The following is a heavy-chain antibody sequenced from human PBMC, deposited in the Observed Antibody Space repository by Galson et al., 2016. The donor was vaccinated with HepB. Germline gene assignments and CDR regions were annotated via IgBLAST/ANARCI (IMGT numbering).Heavy chain of an antibody. CDR2: ISYDGRSK. CDR3: ARDLGVYNFWSGYTHYGMDV. D-gene: IGHD3-3*01. CDR1: GFAFIDYG. V-gene: IGHV3-30*03. J-gene: IGHJ6*02. Sequence: SLRLSCAASGFAFIDYGVHWVRRAPGEGLEWVAVISYDGRSKNYADSVKGRFTVSRDNSKNTLYLQMNSLRAEDTAVYYCARDLGVYNFWSGYTHYGMDVWGQGTTVTVSS.